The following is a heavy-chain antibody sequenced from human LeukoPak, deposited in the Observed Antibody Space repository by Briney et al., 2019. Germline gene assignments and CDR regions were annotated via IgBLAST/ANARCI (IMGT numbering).Heavy chain of an antibody. J-gene: IGHJ5*02. CDR3: ARDIVVVTAQAWGITGFDP. Sequence: PSETLSLTCTVSGGSISSSSYYWGWIRQPPGKGLEWIGSIYYSGSTYYNPSLKSRVTISVDKSKNQFSLKLSSVTAADTAVYYCARDIVVVTAQAWGITGFDPWGQGTLVTVSS. CDR2: IYYSGST. V-gene: IGHV4-39*07. CDR1: GGSISSSSYY. D-gene: IGHD2-21*02.